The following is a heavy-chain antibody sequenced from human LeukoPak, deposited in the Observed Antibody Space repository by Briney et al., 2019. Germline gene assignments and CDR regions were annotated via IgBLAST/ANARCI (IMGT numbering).Heavy chain of an antibody. CDR3: AKMPPLSRIAVADTANYYYGMDV. D-gene: IGHD6-19*01. J-gene: IGHJ6*02. CDR2: INPSGGST. V-gene: IGHV1-46*01. CDR1: GYTLTSYY. Sequence: ASVKVSCKASGYTLTSYYMHWVRQAPGQGLEWMGIINPSGGSTSYAQKFQGRVTMTRDTSTSTVYMELSSLRAEDTAVYYCAKMPPLSRIAVADTANYYYGMDVWGQGTTVTVSS.